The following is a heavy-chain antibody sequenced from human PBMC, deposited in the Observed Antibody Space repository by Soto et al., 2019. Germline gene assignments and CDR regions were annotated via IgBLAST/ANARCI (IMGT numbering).Heavy chain of an antibody. Sequence: GGSLRLSCAASGFTFSDSYMDWVRQAPGKGLEWVGRIRDKANSYTTEYAASVKGRFTISRDNSKNTLYLQMNSLRAEDTAVYYCARDKEQLERPLFDYWGQGTLVTVSS. CDR3: ARDKEQLERPLFDY. D-gene: IGHD1-1*01. J-gene: IGHJ4*02. CDR1: GFTFSDSY. CDR2: IRDKANSYTT. V-gene: IGHV3-72*01.